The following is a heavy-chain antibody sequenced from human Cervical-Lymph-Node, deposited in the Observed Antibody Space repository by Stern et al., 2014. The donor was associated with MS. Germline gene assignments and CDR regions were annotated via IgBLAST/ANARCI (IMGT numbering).Heavy chain of an antibody. V-gene: IGHV4-31*03. CDR1: GGSVSSDNYY. CDR3: ARDQFTTSLDV. CDR2: IYSSGTT. Sequence: QVQLVESGPGLVKPSQTLSLTCTVSGGSVSSDNYYWTWIRQHPGKGLEWIGHIYSSGTTYYNPSLKSRVTISIDTSKNQFSLNLNSVTAADTAMYYCARDQFTTSLDVWGQGTTVTVSS. J-gene: IGHJ6*02. D-gene: IGHD2-2*01.